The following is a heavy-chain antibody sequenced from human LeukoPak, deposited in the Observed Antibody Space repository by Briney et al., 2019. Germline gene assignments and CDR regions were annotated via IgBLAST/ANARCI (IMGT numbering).Heavy chain of an antibody. V-gene: IGHV3-23*01. CDR1: GFTFSSYA. CDR3: AKGELAVPYHYFDY. D-gene: IGHD3-3*02. J-gene: IGHJ4*02. Sequence: PGGSLRLSCAASGFTFSSYAMSWVRQAPGKGLEWVSAISGSGGSTYYADSVKGRFTISRDNSKNTLYLQMNSLGAEDTAVYCCAKGELAVPYHYFDYWGQGTLVTVSS. CDR2: ISGSGGST.